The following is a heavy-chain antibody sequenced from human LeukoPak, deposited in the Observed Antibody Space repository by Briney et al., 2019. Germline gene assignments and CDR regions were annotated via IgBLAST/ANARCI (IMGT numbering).Heavy chain of an antibody. D-gene: IGHD2-15*01. CDR2: IYTSGST. Sequence: SETLSLTCTVSGGSISSGSYYWSWIRQPAGKGLEWIGRIYTSGSTNYNPSLKSRVTISVDTSKNQFSLKLSSVTAADTAVYYCAVVVVAATPTTFDYWGQGTLVTVSS. J-gene: IGHJ4*02. CDR3: AVVVVAATPTTFDY. CDR1: GGSISSGSYY. V-gene: IGHV4-61*02.